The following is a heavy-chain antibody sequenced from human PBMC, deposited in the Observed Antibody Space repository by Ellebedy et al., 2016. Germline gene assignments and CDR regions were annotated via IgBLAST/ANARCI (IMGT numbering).Heavy chain of an antibody. V-gene: IGHV5-51*01. CDR1: GYSFTSYW. D-gene: IGHD1-26*01. CDR2: IYPGDSDT. CDR3: ARPSSGWDDAFDI. Sequence: GESLKISXKGSGYSFTSYWIGWVRQMPGKGLEWMGIIYPGDSDTRYSPSFQGQVTISADKSISTAYLQWSSLKASDTAMYYCARPSSGWDDAFDIWGQGTMVTVSS. J-gene: IGHJ3*02.